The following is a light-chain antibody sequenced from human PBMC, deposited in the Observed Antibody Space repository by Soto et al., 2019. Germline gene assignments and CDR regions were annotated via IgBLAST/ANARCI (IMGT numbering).Light chain of an antibody. Sequence: EIVLTQSPATLTLSPGERATLSCSASQYISSDLAWYQHKPGQAPRLLIYDASSRATGIPDRFSGSGSGTEFTLAVDRLEPEDFAVYYCHQYGSSPQTFGRGTKVEIK. CDR3: HQYGSSPQT. V-gene: IGKV3-20*01. CDR1: QYISSD. J-gene: IGKJ1*01. CDR2: DAS.